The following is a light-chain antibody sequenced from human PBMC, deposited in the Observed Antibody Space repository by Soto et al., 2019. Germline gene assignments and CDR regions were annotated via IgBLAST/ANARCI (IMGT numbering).Light chain of an antibody. J-gene: IGKJ2*01. CDR1: QTVSSSH. V-gene: IGKV3-20*01. Sequence: EVVLTQSPGTLSLSPGERATLSCRASQTVSSSHLAWYQQKPGQAPRLLIYGASDRATDIPDRFSGSGSGTAFTLTISRLEPEDSAVYYCQHFGSSPPKYTFGQGTKLEIK. CDR3: QHFGSSPPKYT. CDR2: GAS.